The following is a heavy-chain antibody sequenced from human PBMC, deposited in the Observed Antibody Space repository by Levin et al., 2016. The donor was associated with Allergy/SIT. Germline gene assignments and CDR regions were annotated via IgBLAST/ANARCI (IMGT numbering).Heavy chain of an antibody. CDR2: IYSGGST. V-gene: IGHV3-53*01. CDR1: GFTVSSNY. D-gene: IGHD3-10*01. Sequence: GGSLRLSCAASGFTVSSNYMSWVRQAPGKGLEWVSVIYSGGSTYYADSVKGRFTISRDNSKNTLYLQMNSLKTEDTAVYYCTTTPFITMAPRLYYYYGMDVWGQGTTVTVSS. J-gene: IGHJ6*02. CDR3: TTTPFITMAPRLYYYYGMDV.